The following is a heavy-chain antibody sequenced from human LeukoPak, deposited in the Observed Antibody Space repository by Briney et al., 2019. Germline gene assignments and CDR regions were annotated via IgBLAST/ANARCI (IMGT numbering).Heavy chain of an antibody. CDR3: AKDQRYSSSTWDY. Sequence: PGGTLRLSCAASGFTFSSYAMSWVRQAPGKGLEWVSAISGSGGSTYYADSVKGRFTISRDNSKNTLYLQMNSLRAEDTAVYYCAKDQRYSSSTWDYWGQGTLVTVSS. CDR1: GFTFSSYA. D-gene: IGHD6-6*01. J-gene: IGHJ4*02. CDR2: ISGSGGST. V-gene: IGHV3-23*01.